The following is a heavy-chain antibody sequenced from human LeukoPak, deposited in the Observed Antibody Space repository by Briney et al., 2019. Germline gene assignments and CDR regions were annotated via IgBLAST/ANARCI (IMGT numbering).Heavy chain of an antibody. J-gene: IGHJ3*01. CDR3: ARDLPKTGYVGAFDF. Sequence: ASVKVSCKASGYTFTDYYILWVRQAPGQGPEWMGWISPHSGGTNYAQNFKGRVTMTRDTAISTAYMELSSLTSYDTAVYYCARDLPKTGYVGAFDFWGQGTMVIVSS. D-gene: IGHD5-12*01. V-gene: IGHV1-2*02. CDR2: ISPHSGGT. CDR1: GYTFTDYY.